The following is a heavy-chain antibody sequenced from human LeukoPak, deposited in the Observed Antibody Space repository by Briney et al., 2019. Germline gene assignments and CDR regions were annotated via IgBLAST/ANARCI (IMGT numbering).Heavy chain of an antibody. CDR2: IYYSGST. D-gene: IGHD3-22*01. CDR1: GGSISSSSYY. J-gene: IGHJ3*02. Sequence: SETLSLTCTVSGGSISSSSYYWGWIRQPPGKGLEWIGSIYYSGSTYYNPSLKSRVTISVDTSKNQFSLKLSSVTAADTAVYYCASAQYYYDSSGYYSHDAFDIWGQGTMVTVSS. V-gene: IGHV4-39*07. CDR3: ASAQYYYDSSGYYSHDAFDI.